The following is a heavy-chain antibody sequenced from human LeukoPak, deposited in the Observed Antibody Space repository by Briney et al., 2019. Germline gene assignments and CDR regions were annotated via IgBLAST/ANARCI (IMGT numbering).Heavy chain of an antibody. CDR2: ISAYNGNT. J-gene: IGHJ4*02. CDR1: GYTFTSYG. V-gene: IGHV1-18*01. D-gene: IGHD6-13*01. Sequence: GASVKVSCKASGYTFTSYGIIWVRQAPGQGLEWMGWISAYNGNTNYAQKLQGRVTMTTDTSTSTAYMELRSLRSDDTAVYYCARDVAPPIAAAGTSPGDYWGQGTLVTVSS. CDR3: ARDVAPPIAAAGTSPGDY.